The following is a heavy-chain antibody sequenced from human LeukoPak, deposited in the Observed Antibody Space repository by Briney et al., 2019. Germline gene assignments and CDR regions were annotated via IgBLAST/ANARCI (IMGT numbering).Heavy chain of an antibody. Sequence: SETLSLTCAVYGGSLSGYYWSWIRQPPGKGLEWIGEINHSGSTNYNPSLKSRVTISVDTSKNQFSLKLSSVTAADTAVYYCARVRYDSSGYYSYFDYWGQGTLVTVSS. D-gene: IGHD3-22*01. CDR3: ARVRYDSSGYYSYFDY. J-gene: IGHJ4*02. CDR1: GGSLSGYY. CDR2: INHSGST. V-gene: IGHV4-34*01.